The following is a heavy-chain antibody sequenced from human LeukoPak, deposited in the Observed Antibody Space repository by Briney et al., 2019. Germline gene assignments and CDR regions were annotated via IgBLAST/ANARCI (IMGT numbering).Heavy chain of an antibody. Sequence: PGGSLRLSCAASGFTFSRYAMHWARQAPGKGLEWVTFISFNGDTTYYADSVKGRFTTSRDNSKRMVYLQMNSLRGEDTAVYYCARDLSEKYSSDYWGQGTLVTVSS. D-gene: IGHD2-15*01. CDR2: ISFNGDTT. V-gene: IGHV3-30-3*01. CDR3: ARDLSEKYSSDY. J-gene: IGHJ4*02. CDR1: GFTFSRYA.